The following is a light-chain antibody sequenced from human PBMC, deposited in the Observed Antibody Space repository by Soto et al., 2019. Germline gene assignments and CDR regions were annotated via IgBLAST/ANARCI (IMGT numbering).Light chain of an antibody. CDR1: QSISSY. CDR3: QQSYSTLIT. V-gene: IGKV1-39*01. CDR2: AAS. J-gene: IGKJ5*01. Sequence: DIKMTQSPSSLSASVGETVAINCRASQSISSYLNWYQQKPGKATKLLIYAASSLQSGVPSRFSGSGSGTDGTLTISSLQTEDFATYYCQQSYSTLITFGQGTRLEIK.